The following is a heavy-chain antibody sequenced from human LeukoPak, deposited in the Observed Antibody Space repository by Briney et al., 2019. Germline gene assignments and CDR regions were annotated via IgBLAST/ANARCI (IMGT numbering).Heavy chain of an antibody. CDR3: ARGISGYGLIGVIDY. J-gene: IGHJ4*02. Sequence: ASVKVSCKASGYTFTSYGISWVRQAPGQGLEWMGWISAYNGNTNYAQKLQGRVTMTTDTSTSTAYMELRSLRSDDTAVYYCARGISGYGLIGVIDYWGQGTLVTVSS. V-gene: IGHV1-18*01. CDR2: ISAYNGNT. CDR1: GYTFTSYG. D-gene: IGHD5-18*01.